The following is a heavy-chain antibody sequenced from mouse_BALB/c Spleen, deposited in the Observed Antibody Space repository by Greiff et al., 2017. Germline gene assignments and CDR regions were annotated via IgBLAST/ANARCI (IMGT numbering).Heavy chain of an antibody. CDR2: ISYSGST. J-gene: IGHJ4*01. D-gene: IGHD1-1*01. CDR3: ARYDYYSYAMDY. Sequence: EVKLQESGPGLVKPSQSLSLTCTVTGYSITSDYAWNWIRQFPGNKLEWMGYISYSGSTSYNPSLKSRISITRDTSKNQFFLQLNSVTTEDTATYYCARYDYYSYAMDYWGQGTSVTVSS. V-gene: IGHV3-2*02. CDR1: GYSITSDYA.